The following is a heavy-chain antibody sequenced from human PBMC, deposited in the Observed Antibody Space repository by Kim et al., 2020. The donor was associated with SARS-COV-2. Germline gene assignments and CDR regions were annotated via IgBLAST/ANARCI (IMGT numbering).Heavy chain of an antibody. Sequence: GGSLRLSCAASALTVSDYGMHWVRQAPGKGLEWVSGITADGITRDIEALESGCTTFSNNSKKNMLLQMKNRIAEDKTPVFCAWSVAYWGRGTLVPVS. CDR2: ITADGIT. V-gene: IGHV3-23*01. D-gene: IGHD5-12*01. J-gene: IGHJ1*01. CDR1: ALTVSDYG. CDR3: AWSVAY.